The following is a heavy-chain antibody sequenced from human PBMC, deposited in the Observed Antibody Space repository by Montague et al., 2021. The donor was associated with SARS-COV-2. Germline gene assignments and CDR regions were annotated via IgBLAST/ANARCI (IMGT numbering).Heavy chain of an antibody. CDR2: ITDDGRNI. J-gene: IGHJ4*02. Sequence: SLRLSCAASGFSFSANCMHWVRQAPGKGLVWVSGITDDGRNIEYADSVKGRFTISRDNAKGTLYLQMDSLRAEDTAMYFCTNALNVYDDLWGQGTLVTVSS. V-gene: IGHV3-74*03. CDR1: GFSFSANC. CDR3: TNALNVYDDL. D-gene: IGHD5/OR15-5a*01.